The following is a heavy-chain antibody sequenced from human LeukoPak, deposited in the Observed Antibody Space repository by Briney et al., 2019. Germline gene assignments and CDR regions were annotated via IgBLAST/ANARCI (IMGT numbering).Heavy chain of an antibody. J-gene: IGHJ5*02. Sequence: ASVKVSCKASGYTFTSYAMHWVRQAPGQRLEWMGWINAGNGNTKYSQEFQGRVTMTRNTSISTAYMELSSLRSEDTAVYYCAKYSSEGGYGSGLDPWGQGTLVTVSS. D-gene: IGHD3-10*01. V-gene: IGHV1-3*03. CDR2: INAGNGNT. CDR1: GYTFTSYA. CDR3: AKYSSEGGYGSGLDP.